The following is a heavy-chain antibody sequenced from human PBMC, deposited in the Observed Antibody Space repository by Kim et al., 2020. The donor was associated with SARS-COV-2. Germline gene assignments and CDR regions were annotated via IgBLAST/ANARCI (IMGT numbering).Heavy chain of an antibody. CDR3: AKEMTSWGVNAHYGMDV. CDR2: ISYDGSNK. J-gene: IGHJ6*02. Sequence: GGSLRLSCAASGFTFSSYGMHWVRQAPGKGLEWVAVISYDGSNKYYADSVKGRFTISRDNSKNTLYLQMNSLRAEDTAVYYCAKEMTSWGVNAHYGMDVWGQGTTVTVSS. D-gene: IGHD3-10*01. V-gene: IGHV3-30*18. CDR1: GFTFSSYG.